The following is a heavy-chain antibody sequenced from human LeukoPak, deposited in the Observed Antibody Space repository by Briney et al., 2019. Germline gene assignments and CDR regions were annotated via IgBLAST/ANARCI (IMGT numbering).Heavy chain of an antibody. CDR1: GYTFTGYY. CDR3: AICVQGSYYYDSSGPGIGYYMDV. J-gene: IGHJ6*03. CDR2: IIPIFGTA. D-gene: IGHD3-22*01. Sequence: ASVKVSCKASGYTFTGYYMHWVRQAPGQGLEWMGGIIPIFGTANYAQKFQGRVTITTDESTSTAYMELSSLRSEDTAVYYCAICVQGSYYYDSSGPGIGYYMDVWGKGTTVTVSS. V-gene: IGHV1-69*05.